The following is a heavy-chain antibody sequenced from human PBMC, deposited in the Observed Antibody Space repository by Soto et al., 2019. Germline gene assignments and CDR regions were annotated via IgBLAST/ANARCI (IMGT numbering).Heavy chain of an antibody. CDR1: GGSISSGGYY. Sequence: QVQLQESGPGLVKPSQTLSLTCTVSGGSISSGGYYWSWIRQHPGKGLEWIGYIYYSGSTYYNPSLKGRVTIAVATSKNQFSLKMSSVTAADTAVYYCARETLGYYDSSGGVDVWGQGTTVTVSS. J-gene: IGHJ6*02. V-gene: IGHV4-31*03. CDR2: IYYSGST. D-gene: IGHD3-22*01. CDR3: ARETLGYYDSSGGVDV.